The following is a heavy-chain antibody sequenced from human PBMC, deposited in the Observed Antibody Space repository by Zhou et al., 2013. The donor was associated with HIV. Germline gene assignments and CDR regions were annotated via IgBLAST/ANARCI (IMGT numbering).Heavy chain of an antibody. CDR1: GGTFSSYA. CDR2: IIPILGIA. D-gene: IGHD2-15*01. V-gene: IGHV1-69*04. Sequence: QVQLVQSGAEVKKPGSSVKVSCKASGGTFSSYAISWVRQAPGQGLEWMGRIIPILGIANYAQKFQGRVTITADKSTSTAYMELSSLRSEDTAVYYCARDRVWTGYCSGGSCSLRYYYMDVWGQRDHGHRLL. CDR3: ARDRVWTGYCSGGSCSLRYYYMDV. J-gene: IGHJ6*03.